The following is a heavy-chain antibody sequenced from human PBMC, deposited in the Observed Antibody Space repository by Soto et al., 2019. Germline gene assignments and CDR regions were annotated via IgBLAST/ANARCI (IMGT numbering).Heavy chain of an antibody. Sequence: EVQLVDSGGGLVQPGGSLKLSCAASGFTFSGSAMNWVRQASGNGLDWVGRIRRNANSYATAYAASVKGRVTISRDDSKNTAYLQMNSLKTEATAVYYCTREVQEGFWGVPLDYWGKGTLVTVSA. CDR2: IRRNANSYAT. CDR1: GFTFSGSA. CDR3: TREVQEGFWGVPLDY. J-gene: IGHJ4*02. V-gene: IGHV3-73*01. D-gene: IGHD3-16*01.